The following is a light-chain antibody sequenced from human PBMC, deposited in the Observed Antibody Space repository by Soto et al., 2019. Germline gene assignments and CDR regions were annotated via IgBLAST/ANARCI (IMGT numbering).Light chain of an antibody. Sequence: EIVLTQSPGTLSLSPGERATLSCRASQSVSSSYLASYQQKPGQAPRLLIYGASSRAAGIPDRFSGSGSGTDFTLTISRLEPEDFEVYYCQQHGSSPPYTFGQGTKLEIK. CDR1: QSVSSSY. V-gene: IGKV3-20*01. J-gene: IGKJ2*01. CDR3: QQHGSSPPYT. CDR2: GAS.